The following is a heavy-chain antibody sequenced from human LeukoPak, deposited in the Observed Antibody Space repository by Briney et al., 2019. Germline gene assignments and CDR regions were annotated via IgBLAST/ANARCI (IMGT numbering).Heavy chain of an antibody. CDR3: ARSPRDYYYYYGMDV. V-gene: IGHV4-59*01. CDR1: GGSISSYY. J-gene: IGHJ6*02. CDR2: IYYSGST. Sequence: SETLSLTCTVSGGSISSYYWSWIRQPPGKGLEWIGYIYYSGSTNYNPSLKSRVTISVDTSENQFSLKLSSVTAADTAVYYCARSPRDYYYYYGMDVWGQGTTVTVSS.